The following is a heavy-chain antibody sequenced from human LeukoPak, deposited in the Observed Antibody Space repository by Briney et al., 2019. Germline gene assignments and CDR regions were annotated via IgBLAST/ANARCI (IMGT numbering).Heavy chain of an antibody. CDR1: GFTVSSNY. J-gene: IGHJ3*02. CDR2: IYSGGST. Sequence: GGSLRLSCAASGFTVSSNYMSWVRQAPGKGLEWVSVIYSGGSTYYADSVKGRFTISRDNSKNTLYLQMNSLRAEDTAVYYCAREYEGAGDNDAFDIWGQGTMVTVSS. V-gene: IGHV3-66*01. CDR3: AREYEGAGDNDAFDI. D-gene: IGHD1-26*01.